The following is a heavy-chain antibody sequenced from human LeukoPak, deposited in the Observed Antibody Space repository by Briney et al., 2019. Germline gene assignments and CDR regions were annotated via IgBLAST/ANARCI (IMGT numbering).Heavy chain of an antibody. CDR1: GGSISSGSYY. CDR2: IYTSGST. CDR3: AGGGNYDILTGYQGY. V-gene: IGHV4-61*02. J-gene: IGHJ4*02. D-gene: IGHD3-9*01. Sequence: SQTLSLTCTVSGGSISSGSYYWSWIRQPAGKGLEWIGRIYTSGSTNYNPSLKSRVTISVDTSKNQFSLKLSSVTAADTAVYYCAGGGNYDILTGYQGYWGQGTLVTVSS.